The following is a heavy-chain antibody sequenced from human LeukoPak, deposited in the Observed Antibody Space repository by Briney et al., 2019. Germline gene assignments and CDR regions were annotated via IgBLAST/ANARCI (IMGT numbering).Heavy chain of an antibody. V-gene: IGHV3-30*04. Sequence: GGSLRLSCAASGFTFSSYAMHWVRQAPGKGLEGVAVISYDGSNKYYADSVKGRFTISRDNSKNTLYLQMNSLRAEDTAVYYCARGSYFVWLLPDYWGQGTLVTVSS. CDR3: ARGSYFVWLLPDY. CDR1: GFTFSSYA. CDR2: ISYDGSNK. D-gene: IGHD3-9*01. J-gene: IGHJ4*02.